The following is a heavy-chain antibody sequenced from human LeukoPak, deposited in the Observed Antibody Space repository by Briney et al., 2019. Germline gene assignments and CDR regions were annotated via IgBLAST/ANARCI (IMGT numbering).Heavy chain of an antibody. CDR1: GYSFTDYY. CDR2: INPNSGGT. V-gene: IGHV1-2*02. J-gene: IGHJ4*02. D-gene: IGHD4-17*01. Sequence: ASVKVSCKTSGYSFTDYYIHWVRQAPGQGLGWMGRINPNSGGTNYAQKFQGRVTMTRDTSIKTAYMELSRLRSDDTAIYYCARDPSYGDYLKYWGQGTLVTVSS. CDR3: ARDPSYGDYLKY.